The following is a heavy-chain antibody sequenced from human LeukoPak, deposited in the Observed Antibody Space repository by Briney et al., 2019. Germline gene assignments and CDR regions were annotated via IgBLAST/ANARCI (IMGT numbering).Heavy chain of an antibody. Sequence: SETLSLTCAVYGGSFSGYYWSWIRQPPGKGLEWIGEINHSGSTNHNPSLKSRVTISVDTSKNQFSLKLSSVTAADTAVYYCARWPGWLQFGYYFDYWGQGTLVTVSS. D-gene: IGHD5-24*01. J-gene: IGHJ4*02. CDR1: GGSFSGYY. CDR2: INHSGST. V-gene: IGHV4-34*01. CDR3: ARWPGWLQFGYYFDY.